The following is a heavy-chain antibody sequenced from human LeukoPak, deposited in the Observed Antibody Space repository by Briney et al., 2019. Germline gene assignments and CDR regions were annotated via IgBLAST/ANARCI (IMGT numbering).Heavy chain of an antibody. CDR3: ARDWAPLSGNYYDAWFDP. J-gene: IGHJ5*02. Sequence: ASVKVSCKASGYTFTSYGISWVRQAPGQGLEWMGWISADNGNTKYAQKLQGRVTMTTDTSTSTAYMGLRSLRSDDTAVYYCARDWAPLSGNYYDAWFDPWGQGTLVTVSS. V-gene: IGHV1-18*01. CDR2: ISADNGNT. D-gene: IGHD1-26*01. CDR1: GYTFTSYG.